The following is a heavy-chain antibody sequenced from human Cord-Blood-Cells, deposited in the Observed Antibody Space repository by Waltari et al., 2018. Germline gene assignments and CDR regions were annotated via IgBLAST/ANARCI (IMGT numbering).Heavy chain of an antibody. CDR2: TYYRSKWYN. Sequence: QVQLQQSGPGLVKPSQTLSLTCAISGDSVSSNSAAWSWIRHAPTRGLEWLGRTYYRSKWYNDYAVSVKSRITINPDTSKNQFSLQLNSVTPEDTAVYYCARGMGPETGETLDYWGQGTLVTVSS. V-gene: IGHV6-1*01. D-gene: IGHD7-27*01. CDR3: ARGMGPETGETLDY. CDR1: GDSVSSNSAA. J-gene: IGHJ4*02.